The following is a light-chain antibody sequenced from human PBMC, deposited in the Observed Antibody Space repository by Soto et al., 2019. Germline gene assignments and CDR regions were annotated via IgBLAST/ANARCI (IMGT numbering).Light chain of an antibody. CDR1: SGSVSTSYY. V-gene: IGLV8-61*01. Sequence: QTVVTQEPSVSVSPGGTITLTCGLTSGSVSTSYYPSWYQQTPGQAPRTLIYNTNTRCSGVPDRFSGSILGNRAALTITGAQADDESHYYCVLYMSSGISVFGGGTQLTVL. CDR2: NTN. J-gene: IGLJ3*02. CDR3: VLYMSSGISV.